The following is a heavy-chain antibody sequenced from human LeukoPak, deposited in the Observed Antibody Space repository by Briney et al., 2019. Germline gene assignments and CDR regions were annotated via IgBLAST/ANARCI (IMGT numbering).Heavy chain of an antibody. CDR1: GGSISSSSYY. J-gene: IGHJ4*02. D-gene: IGHD5-24*01. CDR2: IYYSGST. V-gene: IGHV4-39*07. Sequence: PSETLSLTCTVSGGSISSSSYYWGWIRQPPGKGLEWIGSIYYSGSTYYNPSLKSRVTISVDTSKNQFSLKPSSVTAADTAVYYCARDGGWLQFSYFDYWGQGTLVTVSS. CDR3: ARDGGWLQFSYFDY.